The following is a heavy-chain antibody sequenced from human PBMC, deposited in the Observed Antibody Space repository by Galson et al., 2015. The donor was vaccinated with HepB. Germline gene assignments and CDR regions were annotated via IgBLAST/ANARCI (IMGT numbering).Heavy chain of an antibody. CDR2: ISSDGSKI. CDR1: GFTVSTNY. D-gene: IGHD3-10*01. Sequence: SLRLSCAASGFTVSTNYMTWVRQAPGKGLEWVALISSDGSKIYYSDSVKGRFTISRDNSNNTVDLQMNTMRAEDTAVYFCAKLKSYYDVAFDFWGQGSLVTVSS. CDR3: AKLKSYYDVAFDF. V-gene: IGHV3-30*18. J-gene: IGHJ4*02.